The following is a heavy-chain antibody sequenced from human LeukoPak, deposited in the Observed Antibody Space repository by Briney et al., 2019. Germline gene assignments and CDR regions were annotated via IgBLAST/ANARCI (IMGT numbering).Heavy chain of an antibody. CDR1: GGSIGSDY. CDR3: ARGMGQLVLDY. Sequence: SETLSLTCTVSGGSIGSDYWSWIRQPPGKGLEWIGYIYYSGSTNYNPSLKSRVTISVDTSKNQFSLKLSSVTAADTAVYYCARGMGQLVLDYWGQGTLVTVSS. CDR2: IYYSGST. D-gene: IGHD6-6*01. V-gene: IGHV4-59*01. J-gene: IGHJ4*02.